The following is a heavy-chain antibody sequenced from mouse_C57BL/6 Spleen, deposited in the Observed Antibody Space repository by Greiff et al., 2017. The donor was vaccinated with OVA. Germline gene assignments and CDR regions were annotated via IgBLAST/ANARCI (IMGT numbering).Heavy chain of an antibody. D-gene: IGHD4-1*01. J-gene: IGHJ4*01. Sequence: QVQLQQPGAELVKPGASVKLSCKASGYTFTSYWMHWVKQRPGRGLEWIGRIVPNSGGPKYNEKFKSKATLTVDKPSSTAYMQLSSLTSDDSAVDYCARTWDEAMDDWGQGTSVTVSS. CDR1: GYTFTSYW. V-gene: IGHV1-72*01. CDR2: IVPNSGGP. CDR3: ARTWDEAMDD.